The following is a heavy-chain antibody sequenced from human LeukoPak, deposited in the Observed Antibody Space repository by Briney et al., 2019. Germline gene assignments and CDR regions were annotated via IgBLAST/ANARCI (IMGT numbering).Heavy chain of an antibody. CDR3: TRDLGVSGSDY. V-gene: IGHV1-46*01. J-gene: IGHJ4*02. D-gene: IGHD3-3*01. CDR2: IKPSGGTT. CDR1: GYTFTSYY. Sequence: ASLKVCCKASGYTFTSYYMHWVRQAPGPGLQWMRIIKPSGGTTTYAQRFQCRVTMTRDTSTGTVYMERTSLRSEDTAVYYCTRDLGVSGSDYWGQGTLVTVSS.